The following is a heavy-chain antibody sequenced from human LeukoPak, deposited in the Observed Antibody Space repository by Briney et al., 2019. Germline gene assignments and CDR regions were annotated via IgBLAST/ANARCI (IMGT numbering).Heavy chain of an antibody. CDR2: ISYAGSTE. CDR3: TEEPIPVAGGYYFDY. Sequence: GGSLRLSCAASGFTFSSYGMHWVRQAPGKGLEWVAVISYAGSTEYYADSVKGRFTISRDNSKNTLYLQINSLRAEDTAVYYCTEEPIPVAGGYYFDYWGQGTLVTVSS. J-gene: IGHJ4*02. V-gene: IGHV3-30*18. CDR1: GFTFSSYG. D-gene: IGHD6-19*01.